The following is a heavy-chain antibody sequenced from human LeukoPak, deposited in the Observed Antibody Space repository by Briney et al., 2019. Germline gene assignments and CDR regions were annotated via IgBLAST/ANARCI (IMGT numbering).Heavy chain of an antibody. Sequence: PSETLSLTCGVSGYSISDGYHWGCLRQTPGKGLEWVGSVHRSGRTYYNPSLKSRVIISADTSENHFSLRVNSVTAADTAVYYCARGGFYTTTWVDSWG. V-gene: IGHV4-38-2*01. CDR2: VHRSGRT. CDR3: ARGGFYTTTWVDS. CDR1: GYSISDGYH. J-gene: IGHJ5*01. D-gene: IGHD2-2*02.